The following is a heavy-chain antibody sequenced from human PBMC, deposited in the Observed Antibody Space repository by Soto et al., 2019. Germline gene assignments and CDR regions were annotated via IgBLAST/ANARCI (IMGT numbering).Heavy chain of an antibody. D-gene: IGHD2-15*01. J-gene: IGHJ6*02. Sequence: QVQLVESGGGVVQPGRSLRLSCAASGFTFSNFGLHWVRQAPGKGLEWVAVIWYDGSNKYYADSVKGRFTISRDNSKNTLYLQMNSLRAEDTAVHYCARDRGGPPLRYYYGMDVWGQGTTVTVSS. CDR2: IWYDGSNK. V-gene: IGHV3-33*01. CDR3: ARDRGGPPLRYYYGMDV. CDR1: GFTFSNFG.